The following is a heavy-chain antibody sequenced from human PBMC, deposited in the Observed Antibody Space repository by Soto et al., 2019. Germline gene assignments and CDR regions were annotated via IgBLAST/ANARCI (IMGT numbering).Heavy chain of an antibody. CDR3: AGAPRWGPFDD. CDR1: GGSISSYY. D-gene: IGHD3-16*01. Sequence: SETLSLTCTVSGGSISSYYWSWIRQSPGKGLDYIGYIYSSGSTNYNPSLKSRVTISVDTSKNQFSLKLTSVTAADTAVYYCAGAPRWGPFDDSGQGTLVTVSS. CDR2: IYSSGST. J-gene: IGHJ4*02. V-gene: IGHV4-59*08.